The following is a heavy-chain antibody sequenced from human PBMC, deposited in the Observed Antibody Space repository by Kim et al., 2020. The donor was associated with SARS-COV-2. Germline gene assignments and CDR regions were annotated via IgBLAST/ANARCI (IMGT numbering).Heavy chain of an antibody. CDR1: GGSFSGYY. V-gene: IGHV4-34*01. CDR2: INHSGST. D-gene: IGHD4-17*01. CDR3: APRGHGDYSR. J-gene: IGHJ4*02. Sequence: SETLSLTCAVYGGSFSGYYWSWIRQPPGKGLEWIGEINHSGSTNYNPSLKSRVTISVDTSKNQFSLKLSSVTAADTAVYYCAPRGHGDYSRWGQGTLVTVSS.